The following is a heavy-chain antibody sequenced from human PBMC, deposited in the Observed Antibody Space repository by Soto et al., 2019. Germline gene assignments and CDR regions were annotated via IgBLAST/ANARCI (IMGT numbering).Heavy chain of an antibody. D-gene: IGHD6-13*01. Sequence: ASVKVSCKASGGTFSSYTISWVRQAPGQGLEWMGRIIPILGIANYAQKFRGRVTITADKSTSTAYMELSSLRSEDTAVYYCARDGQQLAPYALDVWGQGTTVTVSS. CDR3: ARDGQQLAPYALDV. J-gene: IGHJ6*02. CDR2: IIPILGIA. V-gene: IGHV1-69*04. CDR1: GGTFSSYT.